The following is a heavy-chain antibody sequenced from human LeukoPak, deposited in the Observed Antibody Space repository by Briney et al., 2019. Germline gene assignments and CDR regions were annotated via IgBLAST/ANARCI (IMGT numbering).Heavy chain of an antibody. Sequence: GGSLRLSCAASGFTLSSFGMVWVRQAPGKGLEWVTLMWYDGRNKYYADSVKGRFTISRDNSKNTVYLQMNSLRGEDTAVYYCARQEYCGGDCYPTFDYWGQGTLVTVSS. V-gene: IGHV3-33*01. CDR3: ARQEYCGGDCYPTFDY. CDR1: GFTLSSFG. J-gene: IGHJ4*02. D-gene: IGHD2-21*02. CDR2: MWYDGRNK.